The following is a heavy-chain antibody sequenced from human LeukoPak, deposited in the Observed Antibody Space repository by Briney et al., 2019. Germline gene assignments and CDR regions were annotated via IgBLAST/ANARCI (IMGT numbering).Heavy chain of an antibody. D-gene: IGHD3-22*01. J-gene: IGHJ4*02. CDR3: ARAPRYCDSSGYYRDYFDY. CDR1: EGTFSSYA. V-gene: IGHV1-69*05. Sequence: SVKVSCKASEGTFSSYAISWVRQAPGQGLEWMGRIIPIFGTANYAQKFQGRVTITTDESTSTAYMELSSLRSEDTAVYYCARAPRYCDSSGYYRDYFDYWGQGTLVTVSS. CDR2: IIPIFGTA.